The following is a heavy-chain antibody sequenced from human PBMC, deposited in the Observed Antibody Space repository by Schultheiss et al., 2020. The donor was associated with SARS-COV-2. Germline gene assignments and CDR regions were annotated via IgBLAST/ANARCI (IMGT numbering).Heavy chain of an antibody. CDR3: ARTILGGILTGYNPYNWFDP. J-gene: IGHJ5*02. V-gene: IGHV2-5*02. CDR2: IYWDDDK. CDR1: GFSLSTSGVG. D-gene: IGHD3-9*01. Sequence: SGPTLVKPTQTLTLTCTFSGFSLSTSGVGVGWIRQPPGKALEWLALIYWDDDKRYSPSLKSRLTITKDTSKNQVVLTMTNMDPVDTATYYCARTILGGILTGYNPYNWFDPWGQGTLVTVSS.